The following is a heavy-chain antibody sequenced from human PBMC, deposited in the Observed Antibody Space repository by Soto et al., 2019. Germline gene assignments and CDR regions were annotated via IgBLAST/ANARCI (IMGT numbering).Heavy chain of an antibody. Sequence: QVQLVQSGAEVKKPGSSVKVSCKASGGTFSSYTISWVRQAPGQGLEWLGRIIPILGIANYAQKFQGRVTITADKSTSTAYMELSSLRSEDTAVYYCARVRASAFPDIAMVPNDYWGQGTLVTVSS. D-gene: IGHD5-18*01. J-gene: IGHJ4*02. CDR1: GGTFSSYT. V-gene: IGHV1-69*02. CDR3: ARVRASAFPDIAMVPNDY. CDR2: IIPILGIA.